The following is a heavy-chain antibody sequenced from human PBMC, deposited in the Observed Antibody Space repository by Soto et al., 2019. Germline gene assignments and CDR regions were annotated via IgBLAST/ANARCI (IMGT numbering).Heavy chain of an antibody. CDR1: GCSISSYG. CDR2: IYYSGST. Sequence: SETLSLTSPVSGCSISSYGWSWIRQPPGKGLEWIGYIYYSGSTNYNPSLKSRVTISVDTSKNQFSLKLSSVTAADTAVYYCARDQTRVYGSGISGDQYWFDPWGQGTLVTVSS. D-gene: IGHD3-10*01. V-gene: IGHV4-59*01. CDR3: ARDQTRVYGSGISGDQYWFDP. J-gene: IGHJ5*02.